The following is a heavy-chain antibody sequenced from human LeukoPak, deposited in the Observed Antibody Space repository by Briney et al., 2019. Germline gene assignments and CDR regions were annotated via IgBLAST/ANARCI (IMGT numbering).Heavy chain of an antibody. CDR1: GFTFSSYS. J-gene: IGHJ4*02. CDR2: ISSSSSYI. CDR3: TRDGGSGVDY. V-gene: IGHV3-21*01. Sequence: GGSLRLSCAASGFTFSSYSMNWVRQAPGKGLEWVSSISSSSSYIYYADSVKGRFTISRDNAKNSLYLQMNSLRAEDTAIYYCTRDGGSGVDYWGQGTLVTVSS. D-gene: IGHD7-27*01.